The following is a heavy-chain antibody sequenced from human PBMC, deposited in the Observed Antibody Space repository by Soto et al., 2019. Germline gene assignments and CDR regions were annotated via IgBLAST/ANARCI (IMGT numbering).Heavy chain of an antibody. J-gene: IGHJ6*02. V-gene: IGHV3-53*01. CDR1: GFTVSSNY. CDR3: ARGDDSSGPYYYYGMDV. D-gene: IGHD3-22*01. Sequence: GGSLRLSCAASGFTVSSNYMSWVRQAPGKGLEWVSVIYSGGSTYYADSVKGRFTISRDNSKNTLYLQMNSLRAEDTAVYYCARGDDSSGPYYYYGMDVWGQGTTVTVSS. CDR2: IYSGGST.